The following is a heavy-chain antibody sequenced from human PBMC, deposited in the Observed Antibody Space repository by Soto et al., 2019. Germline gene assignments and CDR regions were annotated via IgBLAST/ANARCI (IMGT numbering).Heavy chain of an antibody. CDR3: TTDEAITGTTSGSYYYYGMDV. CDR1: GFTFSNAW. D-gene: IGHD1-20*01. CDR2: IKSKTDGGTT. J-gene: IGHJ6*02. Sequence: GGSLRLSCAASGFTFSNAWMNWVRQAPGKGLEWVGRIKSKTDGGTTDYAAPVKGRFTISRDDSKNTLYLQMNSLKTEDTAVYYCTTDEAITGTTSGSYYYYGMDVWGQGTTVTVSS. V-gene: IGHV3-15*07.